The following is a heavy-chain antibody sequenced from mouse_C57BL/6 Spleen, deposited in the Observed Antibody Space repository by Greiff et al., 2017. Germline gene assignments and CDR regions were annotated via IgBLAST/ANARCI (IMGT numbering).Heavy chain of an antibody. V-gene: IGHV1-22*01. D-gene: IGHD2-3*01. CDR3: ASGLYDGSFAY. CDR2: INPNNGGT. CDR1: GYTFTDYN. Sequence: VQLQQSGPELVKPGASVKMSCKASGYTFTDYNMHWVKQSHGKRLEWIGYINPNNGGTSYNQKFKGKATLTVNKSSSTAYMELRSLTSEDSAGYYCASGLYDGSFAYWGQGTLVTVSA. J-gene: IGHJ3*01.